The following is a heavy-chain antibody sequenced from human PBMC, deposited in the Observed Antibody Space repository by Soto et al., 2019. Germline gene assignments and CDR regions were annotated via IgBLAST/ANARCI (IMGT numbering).Heavy chain of an antibody. CDR2: TYYRSNWSN. V-gene: IGHV6-1*01. Sequence: SQALSLTCSRSWASLSSNSGACNCIRQSPSRGLEWLGRTYYRSNWSNDYAVSVKSRITINPDTSKNQFSLQLYSVTPEDTAVYYCAGVSWFRGMDVCGQRTPVTVSS. D-gene: IGHD3-10*01. J-gene: IGHJ6*02. CDR1: WASLSSNSGA. CDR3: AGVSWFRGMDV.